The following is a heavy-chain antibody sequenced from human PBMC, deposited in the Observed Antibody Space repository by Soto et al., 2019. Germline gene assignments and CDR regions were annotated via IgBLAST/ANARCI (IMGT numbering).Heavy chain of an antibody. D-gene: IGHD3-3*01. CDR3: ASIAVSRIFGVPTHPFPRAFDI. V-gene: IGHV4-34*01. Sequence: SETLSLTCAVYGGSFSGYYWSWIRQPPGKGLEWIGEINHSGSTNYNPSLKSRVTISVDTSKNQFSLKLSSVTAADTAVYYCASIAVSRIFGVPTHPFPRAFDIWGQGTMVTVSS. J-gene: IGHJ3*02. CDR2: INHSGST. CDR1: GGSFSGYY.